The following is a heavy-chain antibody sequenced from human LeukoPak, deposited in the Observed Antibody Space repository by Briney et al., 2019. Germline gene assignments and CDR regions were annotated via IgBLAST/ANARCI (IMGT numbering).Heavy chain of an antibody. D-gene: IGHD3-22*01. Sequence: SQTLSLTCTVSGGSISSGDYYWSWIRQPPGKGLEWIAYMYYSGSTYYNPSLKSRVTMSADTPKNQLSLKLSSVTAADKAVYYCARPYYYDSRIDPWGQGILVTVSS. J-gene: IGHJ5*02. V-gene: IGHV4-30-4*01. CDR1: GGSISSGDYY. CDR2: MYYSGST. CDR3: ARPYYYDSRIDP.